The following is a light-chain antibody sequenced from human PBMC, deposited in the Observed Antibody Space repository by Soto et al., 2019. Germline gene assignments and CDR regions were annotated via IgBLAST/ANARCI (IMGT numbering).Light chain of an antibody. J-gene: IGKJ1*01. CDR1: QSVSSSY. CDR2: GAS. V-gene: IGKV3-20*01. Sequence: EIVLTQSPGTLSLSPGERATLFFSASQSVSSSYLAWYQQKPGQAPRLLIYGASSRATGIPDRFSGSGSGTDFTLTISSLEPEDFAVYYCHQRQSWPRTFGQGTKVDI. CDR3: HQRQSWPRT.